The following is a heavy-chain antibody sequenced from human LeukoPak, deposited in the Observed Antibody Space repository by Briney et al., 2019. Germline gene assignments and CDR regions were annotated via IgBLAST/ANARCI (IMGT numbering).Heavy chain of an antibody. CDR1: GCTFSTFG. Sequence: GGALRLSCAASGCTFSTFGMIWGRQAPGEGGEWGSSIMIGSYIYYPNAVKARFTTSRDNARNSLYLQMNSLRADDTAVYYCARLMFIAVGNWYFHLWGRGTLVTVSS. V-gene: IGHV3-21*01. CDR2: IMIGSYI. D-gene: IGHD6-19*01. J-gene: IGHJ2*01. CDR3: ARLMFIAVGNWYFHL.